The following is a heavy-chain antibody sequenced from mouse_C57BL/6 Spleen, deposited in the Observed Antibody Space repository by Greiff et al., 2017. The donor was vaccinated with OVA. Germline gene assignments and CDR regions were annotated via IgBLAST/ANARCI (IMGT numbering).Heavy chain of an antibody. J-gene: IGHJ4*01. CDR3: ARTFITTLMDY. Sequence: EVKLVESGGGLVKPGGSLKLSCAASGFTFSDYGMHWVRQAPEKGLEWVAYISSGSSTIYYADTVKGRFTISRDNAKNTLFLQMTSLRSEDTAMYYCARTFITTLMDYWGQGTSVTVSS. CDR2: ISSGSSTI. D-gene: IGHD1-1*01. V-gene: IGHV5-17*01. CDR1: GFTFSDYG.